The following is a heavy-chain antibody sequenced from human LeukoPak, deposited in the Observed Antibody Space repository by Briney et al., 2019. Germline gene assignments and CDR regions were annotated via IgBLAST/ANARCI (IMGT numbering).Heavy chain of an antibody. D-gene: IGHD4-17*01. J-gene: IGHJ6*02. Sequence: PSETLSLTCSVSGGSVSSGNCYWGWIRQPPGKGLEWIGYIYDSGSTYYNPSLKSRVTISVDTSKNHFSLKLSSVTAADTAVYYCARAATTVTSSFYYYAMDVWGQGTTVTVSS. V-gene: IGHV4-30-4*01. CDR2: IYDSGST. CDR1: GGSVSSGNCY. CDR3: ARAATTVTSSFYYYAMDV.